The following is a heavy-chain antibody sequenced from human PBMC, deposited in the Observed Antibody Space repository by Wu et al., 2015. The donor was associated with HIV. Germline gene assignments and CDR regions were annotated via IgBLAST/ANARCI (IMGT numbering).Heavy chain of an antibody. V-gene: IGHV1-69*12. CDR2: IVPMFGTA. CDR1: GGTFSSFG. CDR3: VRDGPLKPGKP. Sequence: QVQLAQSGAEMKKPGSSVKVSCKASGGTFSSFGISWVRQAPGHGFEWMGGIVPMFGTANYAQIFEGRITITADESTTTAHLEVRRLRSGDTALYYCVRDGPLKPGKPWGQGNPXHRL. D-gene: IGHD1-14*01. J-gene: IGHJ4*02.